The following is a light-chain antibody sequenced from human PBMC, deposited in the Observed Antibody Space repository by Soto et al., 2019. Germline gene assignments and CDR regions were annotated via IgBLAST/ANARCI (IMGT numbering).Light chain of an antibody. CDR1: QSISSY. J-gene: IGKJ1*01. CDR3: QQSYNTLPT. V-gene: IGKV1-39*01. Sequence: DIQMTQSPSSLSASVRDRVTITCRASQSISSYLNWYQQKPGKAPKLLIYAASTLQSGVPSRFSGSGSGTDFTLTISSLQPADFATYYCQQSYNTLPTFGQGTKV. CDR2: AAS.